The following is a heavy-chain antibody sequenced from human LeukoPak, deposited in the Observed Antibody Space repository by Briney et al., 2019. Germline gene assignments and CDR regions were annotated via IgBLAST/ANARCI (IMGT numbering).Heavy chain of an antibody. V-gene: IGHV4-34*01. J-gene: IGHJ4*02. CDR2: INHSRST. CDR3: ARLTGYMIEDYFDY. Sequence: SETLSLTCAVYGGSFSPYYWSWIRRSPDKGLEWIGEINHSRSTNYNPSLKSRVTISVETSKNLFSLKLSSVTAADTAVYYCARLTGYMIEDYFDYWGQGTLVTVSS. D-gene: IGHD3-22*01. CDR1: GGSFSPYY.